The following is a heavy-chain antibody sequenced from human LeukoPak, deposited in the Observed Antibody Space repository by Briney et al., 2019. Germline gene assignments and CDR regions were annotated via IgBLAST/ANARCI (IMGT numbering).Heavy chain of an antibody. J-gene: IGHJ4*02. CDR2: MDYSGST. CDR1: GGSINSFF. V-gene: IGHV4-59*13. Sequence: SETLSLTCSVSGGSINSFFWNWIRQPPGKGLEWIGYMDYSGSTNYNPSLKSRVTISVDTSKNQFSLKLSSVSAADTAVYYCARGYSSGWHYFDYWGQGTLVTVSS. D-gene: IGHD6-19*01. CDR3: ARGYSSGWHYFDY.